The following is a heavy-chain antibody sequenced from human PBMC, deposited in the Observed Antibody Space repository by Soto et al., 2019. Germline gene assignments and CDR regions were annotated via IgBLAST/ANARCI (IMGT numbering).Heavy chain of an antibody. CDR1: GGSISSGNYF. J-gene: IGHJ6*02. D-gene: IGHD4-17*01. Sequence: LSLTCTVSGGSISSGNYFWSWIRQHPGKGLEWIGYIYYSGSTYYNPSLKSRVTISVDTSKNQFSLKLRSVTAADTAVYYCAREDSTEGGMDVWGQGTTVTV. CDR2: IYYSGST. CDR3: AREDSTEGGMDV. V-gene: IGHV4-31*03.